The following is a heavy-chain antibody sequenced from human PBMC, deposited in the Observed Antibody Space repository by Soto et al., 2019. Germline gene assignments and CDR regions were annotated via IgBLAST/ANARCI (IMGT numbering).Heavy chain of an antibody. J-gene: IGHJ6*02. CDR3: ARVVGFLEWSTKSAYYYGMDV. Sequence: SETLSLTCTVSGGSISSGGYYWSWIRQHPGKGLEWIGYIYYSGSTYYNPSLKSRVTISVDTSKNQFSLKLSSVTAADTAVYYCARVVGFLEWSTKSAYYYGMDVWGQGPTGT. D-gene: IGHD3-3*01. CDR1: GGSISSGGYY. CDR2: IYYSGST. V-gene: IGHV4-31*02.